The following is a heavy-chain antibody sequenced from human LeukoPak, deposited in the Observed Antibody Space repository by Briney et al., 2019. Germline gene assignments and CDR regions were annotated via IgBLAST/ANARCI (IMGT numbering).Heavy chain of an antibody. V-gene: IGHV4-61*02. D-gene: IGHD3-3*02. CDR3: AREGIAFSDFHY. J-gene: IGHJ4*02. CDR2: IYTSGST. Sequence: PSETLSLTCTVSGGSISSGSFYWSWIRQPAGKGLEWIGRIYTSGSTNYKPSLKSRVTISIDTPKNQFSLKLSSVTAADTAVYYCAREGIAFSDFHYWGQGTLVTVSS. CDR1: GGSISSGSFY.